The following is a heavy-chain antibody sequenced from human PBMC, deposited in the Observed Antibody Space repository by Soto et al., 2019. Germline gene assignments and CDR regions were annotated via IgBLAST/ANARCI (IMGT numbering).Heavy chain of an antibody. Sequence: QVQLVESGGGVVQPGRSLRLSCAASGFTFSDYTMHWVRPAPGKGLQWVALIYYDGSKTYYADSVKGRFTVSRDNSNNTLYLETNSLRAEDTGVYYCARGGGNQLGDCYDNWGQGTLVTVSS. CDR3: ARGGGNQLGDCYDN. J-gene: IGHJ4*02. CDR1: GFTFSDYT. V-gene: IGHV3-30*04. D-gene: IGHD2-21*02. CDR2: IYYDGSKT.